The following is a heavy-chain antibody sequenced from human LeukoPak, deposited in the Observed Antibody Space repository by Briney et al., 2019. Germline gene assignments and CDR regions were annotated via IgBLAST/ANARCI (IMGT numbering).Heavy chain of an antibody. D-gene: IGHD3-22*01. CDR2: INSDGSST. CDR1: KFTFSHYG. J-gene: IGHJ4*02. Sequence: GGSLRLSCTASKFTFSHYGMQWVRQAPGKGLVWVSRINSDGSSTSYADSVKGRFTISRDNAKNTLYLQMNSLRAEDTAVYYCTKNYDSNGDYWGQGTLVTVSS. V-gene: IGHV3-74*01. CDR3: TKNYDSNGDY.